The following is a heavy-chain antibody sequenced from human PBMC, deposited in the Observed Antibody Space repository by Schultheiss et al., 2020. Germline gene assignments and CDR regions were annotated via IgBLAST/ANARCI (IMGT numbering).Heavy chain of an antibody. J-gene: IGHJ4*02. CDR2: ISGSGGST. Sequence: GGSLRLSCAASGFIFSSYAMSWVRQAPGKGLECVSGISGSGGSTSYAESVKGRFTISRDNSKNTLYLQMNSLRAEDTAVYYCAKDHSNKYRTTSPGNYWGQGTLVTVSS. D-gene: IGHD3-10*01. V-gene: IGHV3-23*01. CDR1: GFIFSSYA. CDR3: AKDHSNKYRTTSPGNY.